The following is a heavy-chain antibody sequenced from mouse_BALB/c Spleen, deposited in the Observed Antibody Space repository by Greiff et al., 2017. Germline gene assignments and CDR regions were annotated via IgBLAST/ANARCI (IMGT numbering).Heavy chain of an antibody. V-gene: IGHV1-4*01. J-gene: IGHJ4*01. CDR1: GYTFTSYT. Sequence: QVQLQQSGAELARPGASVKMSCKASGYTFTSYTMHWVNQRPGQGLEWIGYINPSTGYTNYNQKFKDKATLTADKSSSTAYMQLSSLTSEDSAVYYCARLSYGYYAMDYWGQGTSVTVSS. CDR2: INPSTGYT. CDR3: ARLSYGYYAMDY. D-gene: IGHD1-2*01.